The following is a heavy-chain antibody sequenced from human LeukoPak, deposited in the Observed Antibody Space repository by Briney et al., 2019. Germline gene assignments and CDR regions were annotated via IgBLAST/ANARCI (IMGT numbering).Heavy chain of an antibody. Sequence: GGSLRLSCAATGFTFRDYWMSWVRQAPGKGLEWVANIKQDGSEKFYVDSVKGRFTISRDNAKNSLYLQMNSLRAEDTALYYCARKRGYSGYDAGGYFDYWGLGTLVTVSS. CDR3: ARKRGYSGYDAGGYFDY. V-gene: IGHV3-7*01. CDR1: GFTFRDYW. D-gene: IGHD5-12*01. CDR2: IKQDGSEK. J-gene: IGHJ4*02.